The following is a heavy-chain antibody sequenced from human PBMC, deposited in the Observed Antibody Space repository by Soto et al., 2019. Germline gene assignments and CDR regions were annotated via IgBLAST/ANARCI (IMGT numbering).Heavy chain of an antibody. CDR1: AGSISSYY. CDR3: ARDKITGLFDY. Sequence: SETLSLTCTVSAGSISSYYWSWIRQPPGRGLEWIGYIYYSGSTNYNPSLKSRVTISVDTSKNQFSLKLCSVTAADTAVYYCARDKITGLFDYWGQGTLVTVSS. V-gene: IGHV4-59*12. J-gene: IGHJ4*02. CDR2: IYYSGST. D-gene: IGHD2-8*02.